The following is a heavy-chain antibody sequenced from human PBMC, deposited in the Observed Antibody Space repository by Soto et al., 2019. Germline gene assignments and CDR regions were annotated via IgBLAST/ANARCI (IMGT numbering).Heavy chain of an antibody. J-gene: IGHJ5*02. CDR1: GCTFTSYA. D-gene: IGHD2-2*01. CDR3: ARGCGTSCYFDP. CDR2: INAGNGNT. V-gene: IGHV1-3*01. Sequence: ASVKVSCKASGCTFTSYAMHWGRQAPGQRLEWMGWINAGNGNTKYSQKFQGRVTITRDTSASTAYMELSSLRSEDTAVYYCARGCGTSCYFDPWGQGTLVTVSS.